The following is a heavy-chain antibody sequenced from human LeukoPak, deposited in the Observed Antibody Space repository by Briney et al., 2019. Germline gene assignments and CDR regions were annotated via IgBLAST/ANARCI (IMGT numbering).Heavy chain of an antibody. V-gene: IGHV4-34*01. CDR1: GGSFSGYY. CDR3: ASEAHEAYCGGDCYVY. CDR2: INHSGST. Sequence: SETLSLTCAVYGGSFSGYYWSWIRQPPGKGLEWIGEINHSGSTNYNPSLKSRVTISVDTSKNQFSLKLSSVTAADTAVYYCASEAHEAYCGGDCYVYWGQGTLVTVSS. J-gene: IGHJ4*02. D-gene: IGHD2-21*02.